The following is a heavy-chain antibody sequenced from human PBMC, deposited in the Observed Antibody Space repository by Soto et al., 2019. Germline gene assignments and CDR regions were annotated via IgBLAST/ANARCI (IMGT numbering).Heavy chain of an antibody. D-gene: IGHD3-22*01. V-gene: IGHV1-2*02. Sequence: ASVKVSCKASGYTLTGYYMHSVQQAPGQGFEWMGWINPNSGGTNYAQKFQGRVTMTRDTSISTAYMELSRLRSDDTAVYYCARVAHNSDSSGYYPYLWGQGTLVTVSS. CDR3: ARVAHNSDSSGYYPYL. J-gene: IGHJ5*02. CDR1: GYTLTGYY. CDR2: INPNSGGT.